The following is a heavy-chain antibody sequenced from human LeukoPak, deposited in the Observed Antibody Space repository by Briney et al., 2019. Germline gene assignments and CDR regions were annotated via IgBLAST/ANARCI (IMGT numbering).Heavy chain of an antibody. CDR1: GASYSAYY. CDR2: IDHRGPA. J-gene: IGHJ4*02. V-gene: IGHV4-34*01. Sequence: KTSETLSLTCAVYGASYSAYYWSWIRQPPGKGLEWIGDIDHRGPATYNPSLERRLFISADASKNEFSLELNSVSDADAAVYHCAVGITILGVAASFDSWGQGTLVSVSS. D-gene: IGHD3-3*01. CDR3: AVGITILGVAASFDS.